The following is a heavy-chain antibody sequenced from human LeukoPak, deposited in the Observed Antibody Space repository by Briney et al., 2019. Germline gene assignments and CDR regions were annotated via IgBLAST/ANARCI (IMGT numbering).Heavy chain of an antibody. D-gene: IGHD2-15*01. J-gene: IGHJ5*02. CDR1: GYSISSGYY. Sequence: SETLSLTCAVSGYSISSGYYWGWIRQPPGKGLEWIGSIYHSGSTYYNPSLKSRVTISVDTSKNQFSLKLSSVTAAVTAVYYCARSYCSGGSCYYGGNNWFDPWGQGTLVTVSS. CDR2: IYHSGST. CDR3: ARSYCSGGSCYYGGNNWFDP. V-gene: IGHV4-38-2*01.